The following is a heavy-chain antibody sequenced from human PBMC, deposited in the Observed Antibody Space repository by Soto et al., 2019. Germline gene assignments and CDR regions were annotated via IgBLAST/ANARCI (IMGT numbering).Heavy chain of an antibody. V-gene: IGHV3-30-3*01. CDR1: GFTFSSYA. D-gene: IGHD6-19*01. J-gene: IGHJ6*02. Sequence: QVQLVESGGGVVQPGRSLRLSCAASGFTFSSYAMHWVRQAPGKGLEWVAVISYDGSNKYYADSVKGRFTISRDNSKNTLYLQMNSLRAEDTAVYYCARDGYSSGWYTDYYYGMDVWGQGTTVTVSS. CDR2: ISYDGSNK. CDR3: ARDGYSSGWYTDYYYGMDV.